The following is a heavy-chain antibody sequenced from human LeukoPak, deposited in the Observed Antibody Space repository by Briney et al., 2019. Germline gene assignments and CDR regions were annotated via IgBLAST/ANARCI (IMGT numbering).Heavy chain of an antibody. CDR1: GGSISSYY. CDR2: IYYSGST. CDR3: ARSYCSSTSCRFDY. D-gene: IGHD2-2*01. Sequence: SETLSLTCTVSGGSISSYYWSWIRQPPGKGLERIGYIYYSGSTNYNPSLKSRVTISVDTSKNQFSLKLSSVTAADTAVYYCARSYCSSTSCRFDYWGQGTLVTVSS. V-gene: IGHV4-59*01. J-gene: IGHJ4*02.